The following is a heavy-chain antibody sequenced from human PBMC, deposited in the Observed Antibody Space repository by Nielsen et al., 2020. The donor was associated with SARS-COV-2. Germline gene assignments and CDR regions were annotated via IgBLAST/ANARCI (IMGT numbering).Heavy chain of an antibody. CDR1: GITFSSYG. CDR3: ASDLTFSAYWFDP. V-gene: IGHV3-33*08. CDR2: MWYHGGDE. D-gene: IGHD1-26*01. J-gene: IGHJ5*02. Sequence: GESLKISCAASGITFSSYGMHWVRQPPGKRPEWVAHMWYHGGDENYADPVRGRFTISRDLSKNTVYLQMSSLRVEETAMYYCASDLTFSAYWFDPWSQGTLVTVSS.